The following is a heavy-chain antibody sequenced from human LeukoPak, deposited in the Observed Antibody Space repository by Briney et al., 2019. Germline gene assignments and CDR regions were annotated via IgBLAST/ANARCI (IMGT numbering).Heavy chain of an antibody. CDR1: GFTFSSYS. Sequence: GGSLRLSCTVSGFTFSSYSMNWVRPAPGKGLEWVSSISSSSRYIYYADSVKGRFTISRDNGKNSLYLQMNNLRAEDTAVYYCARDLTTSSTAYFHHWGQGTLVTVSS. J-gene: IGHJ1*01. CDR3: ARDLTTSSTAYFHH. D-gene: IGHD6-6*01. CDR2: ISSSSRYI. V-gene: IGHV3-21*06.